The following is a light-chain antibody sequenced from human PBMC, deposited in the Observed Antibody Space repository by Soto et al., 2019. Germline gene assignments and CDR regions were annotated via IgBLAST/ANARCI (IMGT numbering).Light chain of an antibody. J-gene: IGKJ1*01. V-gene: IGKV1-39*01. CDR1: QSISSY. Sequence: DIQMTQSPSSLSASVGARVTITCRASQSISSYLNWYQQKPGKAPKLLIYAASSLQSGVPSRFSGSGSGTDFTLTSSSLQPEDFATYYCQQSYSTSWTFGQGTKVDIK. CDR2: AAS. CDR3: QQSYSTSWT.